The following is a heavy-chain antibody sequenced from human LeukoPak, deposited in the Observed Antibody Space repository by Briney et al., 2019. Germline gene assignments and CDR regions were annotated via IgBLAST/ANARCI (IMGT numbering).Heavy chain of an antibody. Sequence: SETLSLTCTVSGGSISSSSYYWGWIRQPPGKGLEWIGSIYYSGSTYYNPSLKSRVTISVDTSKNQFSLKLSSVTAADTAVYYCAIGVVGAFDYWGQGTLVTVSS. J-gene: IGHJ4*02. CDR2: IYYSGST. CDR1: GGSISSSSYY. CDR3: AIGVVGAFDY. V-gene: IGHV4-39*07. D-gene: IGHD1-26*01.